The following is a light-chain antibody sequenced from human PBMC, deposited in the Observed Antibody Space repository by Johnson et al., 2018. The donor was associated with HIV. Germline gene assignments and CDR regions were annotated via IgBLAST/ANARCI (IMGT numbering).Light chain of an antibody. CDR3: GTWDSSLSAG. CDR2: ENN. V-gene: IGLV1-51*02. CDR1: SSNIGNNY. Sequence: QLVLTQPPSVSAAPGQKVTISCSGSSSNIGNNYVSWYQQLPGTAPKLLIYENNKRPSGIPDRFSGSKSGTSATLGITGLQTGDEADYYCGTWDSSLSAGFGTGTKVTVL. J-gene: IGLJ1*01.